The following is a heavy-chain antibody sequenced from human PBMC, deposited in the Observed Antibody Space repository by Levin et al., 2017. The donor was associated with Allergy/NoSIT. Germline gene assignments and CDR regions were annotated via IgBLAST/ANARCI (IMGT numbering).Heavy chain of an antibody. CDR3: ARLVAREHTSGWYYFDY. V-gene: IGHV4-39*01. Sequence: SETLSLTCTVSGGSISTTSYYWGWIRQPPGKGLEWIGTIYYSGSTYYNPSLKSRVTISVDTSKNQFSLKLSSVTAADTAVYYCARLVAREHTSGWYYFDYWGQGTLVTVSS. CDR1: GGSISTTSYY. J-gene: IGHJ4*02. CDR2: IYYSGST. D-gene: IGHD6-19*01.